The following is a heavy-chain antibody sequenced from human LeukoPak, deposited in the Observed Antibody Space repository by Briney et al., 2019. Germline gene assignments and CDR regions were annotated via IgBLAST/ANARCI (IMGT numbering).Heavy chain of an antibody. CDR2: ISGSGGST. J-gene: IGHJ4*02. V-gene: IGHV3-23*01. D-gene: IGHD2-15*01. CDR3: AKEQRDCSGGSCYSVDY. CDR1: GFTFSSYA. Sequence: GGSLRLSCAASGFTFSSYAMSWVRQAPGTGLEWVSAISGSGGSTYYADSVKGRFTISRDNSKNTRYLQMNSLRAEDTAVYYCAKEQRDCSGGSCYSVDYWGQGTLVTVSS.